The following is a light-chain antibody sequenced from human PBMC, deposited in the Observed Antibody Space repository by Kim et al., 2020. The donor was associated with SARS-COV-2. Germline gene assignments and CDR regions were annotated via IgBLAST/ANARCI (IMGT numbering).Light chain of an antibody. CDR3: QAWDTSSGRV. J-gene: IGLJ2*01. V-gene: IGLV3-1*01. CDR1: KLGDKY. CDR2: QDT. Sequence: VSPGQTATISCSGNKLGDKYVSWYQQRPGRSPVMVIHQDTKRPSGIPERFSASNSGDTATLTISGTQTVDEADYYCQAWDTSSGRVFGGGTKLSVL.